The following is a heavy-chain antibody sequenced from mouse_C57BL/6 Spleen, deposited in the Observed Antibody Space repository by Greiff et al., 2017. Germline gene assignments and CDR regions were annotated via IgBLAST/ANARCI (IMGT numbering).Heavy chain of an antibody. CDR2: ISYDGSN. J-gene: IGHJ2*01. CDR3: ARDSSGYGYFDY. Sequence: EVKLMESGPGLVKPSQSLSLTCSVTGYSITSGYYWNWIRQFPGNKLEWMGYISYDGSNNYNPSLKNRISITRDTSKNQVFLKLNSVTTEDTATYYCARDSSGYGYFDYWGQGTTLTVSS. CDR1: GYSITSGYY. D-gene: IGHD3-2*02. V-gene: IGHV3-6*01.